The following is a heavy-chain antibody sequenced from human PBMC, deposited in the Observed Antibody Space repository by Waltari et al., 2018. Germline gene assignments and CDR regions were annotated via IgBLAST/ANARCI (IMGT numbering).Heavy chain of an antibody. V-gene: IGHV3-33*01. CDR1: GFTFSSYG. Sequence: QVHLVESGGGVVQPGRSLRLSCAASGFTFSSYGMHWVRQAPGKGLEWVAVIWYDGSNKYYADSVKGRFTISRDNSKNTLYLQMNSLRAEDTAVYYCVRDGGGQWLVPNHFFVYWGQGTLVTVSS. CDR3: VRDGGGQWLVPNHFFVY. CDR2: IWYDGSNK. D-gene: IGHD6-19*01. J-gene: IGHJ4*02.